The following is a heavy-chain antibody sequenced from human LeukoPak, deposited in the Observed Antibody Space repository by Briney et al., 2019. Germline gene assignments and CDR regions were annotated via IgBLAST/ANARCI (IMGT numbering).Heavy chain of an antibody. D-gene: IGHD3-10*01. V-gene: IGHV3-23*01. CDR1: GFTFSSYA. CDR3: ANAFVPTHDDRRGPDQLYYFDY. CDR2: ISGSGGST. Sequence: GGSLRLSCAASGFTFSSYAMSWVRQAPGKGLEWVSAISGSGGSTYYADSVKGRFTISRDNSKNTLYLQLNSLRAEDTAVYYCANAFVPTHDDRRGPDQLYYFDYWGQETLVTVSS. J-gene: IGHJ4*02.